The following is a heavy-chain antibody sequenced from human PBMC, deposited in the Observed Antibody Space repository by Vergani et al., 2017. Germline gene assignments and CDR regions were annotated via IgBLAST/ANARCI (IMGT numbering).Heavy chain of an antibody. CDR1: GFTFSSYA. D-gene: IGHD3-3*01. CDR2: IWYDGSNK. V-gene: IGHV3-33*06. Sequence: VQLLESGGGLVQPGGSLRLSCAASGFTFSSYAMSWVRQAPGKGLEWVAVIWYDGSNKYYADSVKGRFTISRDNSKNTLYLQMNSLRAEDTAVYYCAKGNTIFGVVITLDYWGQGTLVTVSS. J-gene: IGHJ4*02. CDR3: AKGNTIFGVVITLDY.